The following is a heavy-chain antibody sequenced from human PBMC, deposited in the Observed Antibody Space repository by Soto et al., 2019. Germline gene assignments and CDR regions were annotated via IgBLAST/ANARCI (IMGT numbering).Heavy chain of an antibody. CDR3: AKGGGDTVVGCYYYYGMDV. J-gene: IGHJ6*02. CDR1: GFTFSSYA. V-gene: IGHV3-23*01. Sequence: EVQLLESGGGLVQPGGSLRLSCAASGFTFSSYAMSWVRQAPGKGLEWVSAISGSGGSTYYADSVKGRFTISRDNSKNTLYLQMNSLRAEDTAVYYCAKGGGDTVVGCYYYYGMDVWGQGTTVTVSS. CDR2: ISGSGGST. D-gene: IGHD2-15*01.